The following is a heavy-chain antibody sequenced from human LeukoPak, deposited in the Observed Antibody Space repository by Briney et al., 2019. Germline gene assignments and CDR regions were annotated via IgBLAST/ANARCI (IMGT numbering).Heavy chain of an antibody. Sequence: GGSLRLSCAASGFTFSSYAMSWVRQAPGKGREWVSAISGSGGSTYYADSVKGRFTISRDNSKNTLYLQMNSLRAEDTAVYYCAKLISSIAAAGMNYWGQGTLVTVSS. J-gene: IGHJ4*02. D-gene: IGHD6-13*01. CDR3: AKLISSIAAAGMNY. CDR2: ISGSGGST. V-gene: IGHV3-23*01. CDR1: GFTFSSYA.